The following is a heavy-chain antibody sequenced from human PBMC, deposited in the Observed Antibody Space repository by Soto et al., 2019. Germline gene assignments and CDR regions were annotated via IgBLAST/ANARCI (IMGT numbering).Heavy chain of an antibody. J-gene: IGHJ6*02. CDR1: VNTFTSCA. D-gene: IGHD3-10*01. CDR2: INAGNGNT. Sequence: ASVRVSCKASVNTFTSCAMHWVRQAPGQRLEWMGWINAGNGNTKYSQKFQGRVTITRDTSASTAYMELSSLRSEDTAVYYSARFGVSYYYYGMDVWGQGTTVTVSS. CDR3: ARFGVSYYYYGMDV. V-gene: IGHV1-3*01.